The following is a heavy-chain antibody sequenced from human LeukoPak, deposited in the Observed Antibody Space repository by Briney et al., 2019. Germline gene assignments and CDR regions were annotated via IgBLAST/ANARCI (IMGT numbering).Heavy chain of an antibody. D-gene: IGHD3-10*01. J-gene: IGHJ4*02. CDR3: ARILWFGELLPSNIDY. CDR1: GYSFTSYW. CDR2: IDPSDSYT. Sequence: GESLKISCKGSGYSFTSYWIGWVRQMPGKGLEWMGRIDPSDSYTNYSPSFQGHVTISADKSISTAYLQWSSLKASDTAMYYCARILWFGELLPSNIDYWGQGTLVTVSS. V-gene: IGHV5-10-1*01.